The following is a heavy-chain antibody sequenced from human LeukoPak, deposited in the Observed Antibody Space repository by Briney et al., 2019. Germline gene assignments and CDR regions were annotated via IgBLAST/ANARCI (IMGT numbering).Heavy chain of an antibody. CDR2: INPSGGST. CDR3: AREAITIFGLVRTQTTKGPHRFDP. J-gene: IGHJ5*02. Sequence: ASVKVSCKSSGYMFTSHGIHWLRQAPGQGLEWMGIINPSGGSTNYAQRFRGRVTMTRDMSTGTVYMELSSLTSEDTAVYYCAREAITIFGLVRTQTTKGPHRFDPWGQGTLVTVSS. CDR1: GYMFTSHG. D-gene: IGHD3-3*01. V-gene: IGHV1-46*01.